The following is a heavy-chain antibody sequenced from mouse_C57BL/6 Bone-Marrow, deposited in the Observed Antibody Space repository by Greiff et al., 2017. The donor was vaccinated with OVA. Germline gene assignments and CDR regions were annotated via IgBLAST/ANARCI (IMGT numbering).Heavy chain of an antibody. Sequence: EVQLVESGEGLVKPGGSLKLSCAASGFTFSSYSMSWVRQTPEQRLEWVAYISRGGDYIYYADTVKGRFTISRDNARNTLYLQMSILKSEDTAMYYCARDRDEGWTWFANWGRGTLVTVSA. V-gene: IGHV5S21*01. CDR1: GFTFSSYS. D-gene: IGHD2-3*01. CDR2: ISRGGDYI. CDR3: ARDRDEGWTWFAN. J-gene: IGHJ3*01.